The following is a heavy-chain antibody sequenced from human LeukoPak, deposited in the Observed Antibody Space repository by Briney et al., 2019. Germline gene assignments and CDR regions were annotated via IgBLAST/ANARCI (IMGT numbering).Heavy chain of an antibody. CDR1: GFTFSSYS. D-gene: IGHD6-13*01. Sequence: PGGSLRLSCAASGFTFSSYSMNWVRQAPGKGLEWVSYISSSSSTIYYADSVKGRFTISRDNAKNSLYLQMNSLRAEDTAVYYCARQQLGAFDIWGQGTMVTVSS. V-gene: IGHV3-48*04. J-gene: IGHJ3*02. CDR3: ARQQLGAFDI. CDR2: ISSSSSTI.